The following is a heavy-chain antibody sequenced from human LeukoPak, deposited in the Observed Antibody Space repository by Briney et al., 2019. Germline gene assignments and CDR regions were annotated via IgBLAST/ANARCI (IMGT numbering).Heavy chain of an antibody. D-gene: IGHD3-22*01. CDR2: ISGSGGST. Sequence: GGSLRLSCAASGFTFSSYGMSWVRQAPGKGLEWVSAISGSGGSTYYADSVKGRFTISRDNSKNTLYLQMNSLRAEDTAVYYCAKALYYYDSSGYLYFDYWGQGTLVTVSS. CDR1: GFTFSSYG. CDR3: AKALYYYDSSGYLYFDY. J-gene: IGHJ4*02. V-gene: IGHV3-23*01.